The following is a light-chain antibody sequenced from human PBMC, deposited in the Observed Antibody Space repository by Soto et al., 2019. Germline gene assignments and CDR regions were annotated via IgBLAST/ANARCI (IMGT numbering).Light chain of an antibody. Sequence: QPVLTQSPSASASLGASVKLTCTLSSEHSTYDIAWHQQQSEKGPRYLMKVNTYGSHTKGDGIPDRFSGSSSGAERYLTISSLQSEDEADYYCQTWGTGIQVFGGGTKLTVL. CDR1: SEHSTYD. CDR2: VNTYGSH. CDR3: QTWGTGIQV. J-gene: IGLJ2*01. V-gene: IGLV4-69*01.